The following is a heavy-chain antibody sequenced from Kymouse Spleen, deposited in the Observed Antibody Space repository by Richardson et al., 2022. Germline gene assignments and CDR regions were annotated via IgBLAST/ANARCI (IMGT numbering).Heavy chain of an antibody. J-gene: IGHJ6*02. Sequence: QLQLQESGPGLVKPSETLSLTCTVSGGSISSSSYYWGWIRQPPGKGLEWIGSIYYSGSTYYNPSLKSRVTISVDTSKNQFSLKLSSVTAADTAVYYCARHYYGSGSLTYGMDVWGQGTTVTVSS. CDR3: ARHYYGSGSLTYGMDV. V-gene: IGHV4-39*01. CDR2: IYYSGST. CDR1: GGSISSSSYY. D-gene: IGHD3-10*01.